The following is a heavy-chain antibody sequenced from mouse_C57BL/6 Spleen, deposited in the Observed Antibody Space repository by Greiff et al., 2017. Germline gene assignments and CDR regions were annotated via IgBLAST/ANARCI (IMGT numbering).Heavy chain of an antibody. CDR3: ARRGGPEGKLDLYYFDY. CDR2: IYPSDSET. D-gene: IGHD2-1*01. J-gene: IGHJ2*01. CDR1: GYTFTSYW. Sequence: QVQLQQPGAELVRPGSSVKLSCKASGYTFTSYWIDWVKQRPGQGLEWIGNIYPSDSETHYNQKFKDKATLTVDKSSSTAYMQLSSLTSEDSAVYYGARRGGPEGKLDLYYFDYWGQGTTLTVSS. V-gene: IGHV1-61*01.